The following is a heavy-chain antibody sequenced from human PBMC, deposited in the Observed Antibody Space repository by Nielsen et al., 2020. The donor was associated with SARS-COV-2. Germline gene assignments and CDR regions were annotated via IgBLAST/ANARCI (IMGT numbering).Heavy chain of an antibody. CDR3: ARGGYCSSTSCYHDY. CDR2: ISSSSSYI. J-gene: IGHJ4*02. D-gene: IGHD2-2*01. V-gene: IGHV3-21*01. CDR1: GFTFSSYS. Sequence: GESLKISCAASGFTFSSYSMNWVRQAPGKGLEWVSSISSSSSYIYYADSVKGRFTISRDNAKNSLYLQMNSLRAEDTAAYYCARGGYCSSTSCYHDYWGQGTLVTVSS.